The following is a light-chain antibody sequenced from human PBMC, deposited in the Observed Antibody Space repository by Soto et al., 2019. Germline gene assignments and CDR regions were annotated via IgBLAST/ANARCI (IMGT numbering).Light chain of an antibody. CDR1: QSVSSN. CDR2: GAS. J-gene: IGKJ4*01. V-gene: IGKV3-15*01. CDR3: QQYNNWPLT. Sequence: EIVMTQPPATLSVSPGERATLSCRVSQSVSSNLAWYQQKPGQAPRLLIYGASTRATGIPARFSGSGSGTEFTLTISSLQSEDFAVYYCQQYNNWPLTFGGGTKVEIK.